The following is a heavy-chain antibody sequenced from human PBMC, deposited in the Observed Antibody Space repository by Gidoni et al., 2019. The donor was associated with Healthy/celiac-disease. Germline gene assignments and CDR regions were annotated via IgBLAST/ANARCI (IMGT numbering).Heavy chain of an antibody. D-gene: IGHD2-2*01. CDR1: GYSFTSYC. CDR2: IAPSNSNP. CDR3: ACDSGTSCCLDFDY. V-gene: IGHV5-10-1*03. J-gene: IGHJ4*02. Sequence: EVQLVPSGAEVKKPGESRRISCKGSGYSFTSYCISWVRQMHGKGLELMGRIAPSNSNPNYSLSFRGHVTVSADKTISTAYLQCGSLEASDTSMYYCACDSGTSCCLDFDYWGQGALVTVSS.